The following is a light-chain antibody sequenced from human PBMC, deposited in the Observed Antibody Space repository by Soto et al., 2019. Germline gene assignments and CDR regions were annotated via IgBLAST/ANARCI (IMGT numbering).Light chain of an antibody. CDR2: ETS. V-gene: IGKV3-11*01. J-gene: IGKJ4*01. Sequence: EIVLTQAPATLSLSPGERATLSCSASQSVGRFVAWYQQKPGQAPRLLIYETSTRATGIPVRFSGSGSGTDFSLTISGLDPEDFALYYCQHRASWPISFGGGTKVEIK. CDR3: QHRASWPIS. CDR1: QSVGRF.